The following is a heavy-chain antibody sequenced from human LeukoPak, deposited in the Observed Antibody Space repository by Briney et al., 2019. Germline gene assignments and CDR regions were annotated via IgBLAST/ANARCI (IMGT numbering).Heavy chain of an antibody. D-gene: IGHD2-2*03. CDR3: ARVVYSHGYCDRVTCPNWFDP. V-gene: IGHV1-2*04. CDR1: GYIFTDYY. CDR2: INPKTGDT. Sequence: ASVKVSCKTSGYIFTDYYIHWVRQAPGQGLEWMGWINPKTGDTNSAQKFQRWVTMTRDTAISTAYMELNRLALDDTAVYYCARVVYSHGYCDRVTCPNWFDPWGQGTLVTVSS. J-gene: IGHJ5*02.